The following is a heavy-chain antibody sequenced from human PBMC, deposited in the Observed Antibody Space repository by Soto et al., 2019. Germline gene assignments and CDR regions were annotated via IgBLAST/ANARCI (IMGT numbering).Heavy chain of an antibody. V-gene: IGHV4-4*02. CDR1: GGSISSSNW. D-gene: IGHD6-13*01. J-gene: IGHJ6*02. Sequence: PSETLSLTCAVSGGSISSSNWWSWVRQPPGKGLEWIGEIYHSGSTNYNPSLKSRVTISVDKSKNQFSLKLSSVTAADTAVYYCARARGKGIAAELPDYYYYYGMDVWGQGTTGTVPS. CDR2: IYHSGST. CDR3: ARARGKGIAAELPDYYYYYGMDV.